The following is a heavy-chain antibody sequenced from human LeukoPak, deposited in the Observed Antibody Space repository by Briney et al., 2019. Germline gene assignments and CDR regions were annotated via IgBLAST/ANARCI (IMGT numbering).Heavy chain of an antibody. J-gene: IGHJ3*02. CDR2: ISSSGST. Sequence: SETLSLTCSVSGDSISSYYWSWIRQPAGKGLEWIGRISSSGSTNYNPSLKSRVTISVDTSKNQFSLKLSSVTAADTAVYFCARGPYSYDSSGAFDIWGQGTMVTVSS. CDR1: GDSISSYY. D-gene: IGHD3-22*01. CDR3: ARGPYSYDSSGAFDI. V-gene: IGHV4-4*07.